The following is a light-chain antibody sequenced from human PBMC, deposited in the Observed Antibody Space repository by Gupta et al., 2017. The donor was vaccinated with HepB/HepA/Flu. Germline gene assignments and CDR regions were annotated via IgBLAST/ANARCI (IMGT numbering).Light chain of an antibody. Sequence: QSALTQPASVSGSPGQSITVSCTGTSSDIGGYNYVCWYQQYPGKAPKLMIYDVNNRPSGVSNRFFGSKSGNTASLTISGLQAEDEADYYCSSYTSSGTVVFGGGTKLTVL. J-gene: IGLJ3*02. CDR2: DVN. CDR1: SSDIGGYNY. V-gene: IGLV2-14*03. CDR3: SSYTSSGTVV.